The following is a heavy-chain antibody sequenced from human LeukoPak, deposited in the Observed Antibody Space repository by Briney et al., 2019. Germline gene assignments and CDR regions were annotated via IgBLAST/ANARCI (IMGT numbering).Heavy chain of an antibody. CDR3: ARLIGGVGARRFDF. CDR2: IYNRERP. Sequence: PSETLSLTCTVSGDSINTGYWNWIRQPPGRELEWIGYIYNRERPNYNPSLKSRVTISMDTSKNQLSLKMASVTAADTAVYYCARLIGGVGARRFDFWGQGTLVTVSS. J-gene: IGHJ4*02. D-gene: IGHD1-26*01. V-gene: IGHV4-4*09. CDR1: GDSINTGY.